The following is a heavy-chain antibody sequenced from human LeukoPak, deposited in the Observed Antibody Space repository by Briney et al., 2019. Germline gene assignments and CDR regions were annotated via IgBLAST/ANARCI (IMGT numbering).Heavy chain of an antibody. CDR3: AKENRQWLARGGLCYFDY. CDR1: GFTFSSYA. J-gene: IGHJ4*02. V-gene: IGHV3-23*01. CDR2: ISGSGGST. D-gene: IGHD6-19*01. Sequence: PGGSLRLSCAASGFTFSSYAMSWVRQAPGKGLEWVSAISGSGGSTYYADSVKGRFTISRDNSKNTLYLQMNSLRAEDTAVYYCAKENRQWLARGGLCYFDYWGQGTLVTVSS.